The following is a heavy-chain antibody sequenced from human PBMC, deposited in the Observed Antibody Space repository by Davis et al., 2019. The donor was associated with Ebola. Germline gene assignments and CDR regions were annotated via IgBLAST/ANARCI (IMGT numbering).Heavy chain of an antibody. V-gene: IGHV3-7*03. CDR1: GFTFSSYW. J-gene: IGHJ4*02. Sequence: GESLKISCAASGFTFSSYWMSWVRQAPGKGLEWVANIKQDGSEKYYVDSVKGRFTISRDNSRNTLYLQMNSLRAEDTAVYYCAREPLTGIELDYWGQGTLVTVSS. CDR2: IKQDGSEK. CDR3: AREPLTGIELDY. D-gene: IGHD7-27*01.